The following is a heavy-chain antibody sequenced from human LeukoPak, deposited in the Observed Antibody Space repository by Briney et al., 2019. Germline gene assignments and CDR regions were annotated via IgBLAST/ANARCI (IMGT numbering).Heavy chain of an antibody. CDR1: GFIFSNYA. Sequence: GASLRLSCAASGFIFSNYAMSWVRQAPGKGLEWVSAIGGRDGGTYYADSVKGRFTVSRDDPKNTLYLQMNTLRVEDTAVYYCAKESPAVAGTSNWFDPWGQGTLVTVSS. CDR3: AKESPAVAGTSNWFDP. CDR2: IGGRDGGT. J-gene: IGHJ5*02. V-gene: IGHV3-23*01. D-gene: IGHD6-19*01.